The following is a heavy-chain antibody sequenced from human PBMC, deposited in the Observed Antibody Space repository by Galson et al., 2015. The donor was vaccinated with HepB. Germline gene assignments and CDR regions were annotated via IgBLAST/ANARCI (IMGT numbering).Heavy chain of an antibody. D-gene: IGHD3-22*01. CDR3: ARARCYYDSSDYHQAHWYVDL. V-gene: IGHV1-3*01. CDR2: FNPDNGCT. CDR1: GYSFTAYG. Sequence: SVKVSCKASGYSFTAYGMHWVRQAPGQRLGWMGWFNPDNGCTKYSQKFQDRVTITRDTSASTAYMELSSLRSEDTAGYYCARARCYYDSSDYHQAHWYVDLWGRGTRVTVSS. J-gene: IGHJ2*01.